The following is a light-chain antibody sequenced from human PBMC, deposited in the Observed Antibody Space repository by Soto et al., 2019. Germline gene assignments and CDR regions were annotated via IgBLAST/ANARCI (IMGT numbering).Light chain of an antibody. V-gene: IGLV2-8*01. CDR2: EVT. CDR1: GSDIAVYDF. Sequence: QSALTQPPSASGSPGQSVTISCAGSGSDIAVYDFVSWYQQHPGTAPKLIIYEVTKRPSGVPDRFSGSKSASTASLTVSGLQAEDEADYYCSSYAVSNTLVFGGGTKLTVL. CDR3: SSYAVSNTLV. J-gene: IGLJ2*01.